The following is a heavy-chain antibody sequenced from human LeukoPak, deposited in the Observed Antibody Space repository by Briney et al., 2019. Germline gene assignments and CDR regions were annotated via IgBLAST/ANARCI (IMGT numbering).Heavy chain of an antibody. CDR3: ARVSPGGNSDNWFDP. CDR2: INPSGGST. J-gene: IGHJ5*02. Sequence: ASVKVSCKASGYTFTSYYMHWVRQAPGQGLEWKGIINPSGGSTSYAQKFQGRVTMTRDTSTSTVYMELSSLRSEDTAVYYCARVSPGGNSDNWFDPWGQGTLVTVSS. CDR1: GYTFTSYY. D-gene: IGHD4-23*01. V-gene: IGHV1-46*01.